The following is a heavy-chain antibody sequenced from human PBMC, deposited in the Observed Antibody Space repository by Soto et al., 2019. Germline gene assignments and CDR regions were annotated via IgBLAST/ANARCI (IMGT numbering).Heavy chain of an antibody. CDR3: ARRGAGHYGYYYGMDV. CDR2: ISAYNGNT. CDR1: GYTFTSYG. D-gene: IGHD3-10*01. Sequence: GASVKVSCKASGYTFTSYGISWVRQAPGQGLEWMGWISAYNGNTNYAQKLQGRVTMTTDTSTSTAYMELRSLRSDDTAVYYCARRGAGHYGYYYGMDVWGQGTTVTVSS. V-gene: IGHV1-18*01. J-gene: IGHJ6*02.